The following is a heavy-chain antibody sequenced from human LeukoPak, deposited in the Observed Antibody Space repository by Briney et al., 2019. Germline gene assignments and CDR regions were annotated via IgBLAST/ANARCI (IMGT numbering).Heavy chain of an antibody. V-gene: IGHV3-48*03. Sequence: GGSLRLSCAASRFTFSSFEMNWVRQAPGKGLERVSYISSSGRTIYYADSVKGRFTISRDNAKNSLYLQVNSLRAEDTAVYYCARRGYTSGLDYWGQGTLVTVSS. CDR3: ARRGYTSGLDY. J-gene: IGHJ4*02. D-gene: IGHD5-18*01. CDR1: RFTFSSFE. CDR2: ISSSGRTI.